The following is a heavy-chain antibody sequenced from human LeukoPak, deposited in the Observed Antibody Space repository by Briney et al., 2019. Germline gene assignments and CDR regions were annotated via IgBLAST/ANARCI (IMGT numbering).Heavy chain of an antibody. CDR3: ASESDYYGMDV. V-gene: IGHV4-61*02. Sequence: SETLSLTCTVSGGSISSGSYYWSWIRQPAGKGLEWIGRIYTSGSTNYNPSLKSRVTILVDTSKNQFSLEVSSVTAADTAVYYCASESDYYGMDVWGQGTTVTVSS. CDR1: GGSISSGSYY. J-gene: IGHJ6*02. CDR2: IYTSGST.